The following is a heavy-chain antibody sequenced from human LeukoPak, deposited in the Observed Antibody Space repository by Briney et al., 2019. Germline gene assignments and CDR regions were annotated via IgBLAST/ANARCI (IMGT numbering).Heavy chain of an antibody. Sequence: GESLKISCKGSGYSFTSYWIGWGCQMPGKGLEWMGIIYPGDSDTRYSPSFQGQVTISADKSISTAYLQWSSLKASDTAMYYCARSRGPYPNWFDPWGQGTLVTVSS. CDR1: GYSFTSYW. V-gene: IGHV5-51*01. D-gene: IGHD2-2*01. CDR3: ARSRGPYPNWFDP. J-gene: IGHJ5*02. CDR2: IYPGDSDT.